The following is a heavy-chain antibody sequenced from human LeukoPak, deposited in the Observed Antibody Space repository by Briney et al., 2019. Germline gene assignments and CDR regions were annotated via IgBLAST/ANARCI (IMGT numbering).Heavy chain of an antibody. V-gene: IGHV3-30*18. CDR3: AKDHRIAARPSFDY. CDR1: GFTFSSYG. J-gene: IGHJ4*02. D-gene: IGHD6-6*01. Sequence: GRSLRLSCAASGFTFSSYGMHWVRQAPGKGLEWVTIISYDGSNKYYADSVKGRFTISRDNSKNTLYLQMNSLRAEDTAVYYCAKDHRIAARPSFDYWGQGTLVTVSS. CDR2: ISYDGSNK.